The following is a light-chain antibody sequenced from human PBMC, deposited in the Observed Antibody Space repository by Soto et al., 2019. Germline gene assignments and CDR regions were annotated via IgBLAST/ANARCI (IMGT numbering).Light chain of an antibody. J-gene: IGKJ4*01. CDR1: QSVRSSH. CDR2: GTS. V-gene: IGKV3-20*01. CDR3: QQYGSSPFT. Sequence: EIVLTQSPGTLSLSPGERATLSCRASQSVRSSHLAWYQQMPGQAPRLLIYGTSNRATGIPDRFSGSGSGTDFTLTISRLEPEDFAVYYCQQYGSSPFTFGGGTKVDIK.